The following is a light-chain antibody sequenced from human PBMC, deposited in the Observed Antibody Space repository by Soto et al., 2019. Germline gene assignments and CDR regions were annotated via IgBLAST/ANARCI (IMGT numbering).Light chain of an antibody. CDR1: QGISNH. J-gene: IGKJ3*01. Sequence: DIQMTQSPSSLSASVGDRVTITCRASQGISNHLAWYQQKPGKVPKLLIYAASTLQSGVPSRFSGSGSGTDFTLTISSLQPEDVAPYYCQKYNSAPLFAFGHGTKVDIK. CDR2: AAS. CDR3: QKYNSAPLFA. V-gene: IGKV1-27*01.